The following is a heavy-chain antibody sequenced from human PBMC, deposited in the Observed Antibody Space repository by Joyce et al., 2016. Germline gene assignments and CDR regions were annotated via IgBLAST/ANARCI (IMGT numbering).Heavy chain of an antibody. V-gene: IGHV3-30*18. J-gene: IGHJ4*02. Sequence: QVQLVESGGGVVQPGRSLRLSCAASGLTLSHYGVHWVRQAPGKGLEWVAIISYDGIYKDYAESVKGRFTISRDNSKNTVFLEMNSLRAEDTAVYYCAKILTATYSSGWFLDYWGQGTLVTVSS. CDR2: ISYDGIYK. CDR3: AKILTATYSSGWFLDY. CDR1: GLTLSHYG. D-gene: IGHD6-25*01.